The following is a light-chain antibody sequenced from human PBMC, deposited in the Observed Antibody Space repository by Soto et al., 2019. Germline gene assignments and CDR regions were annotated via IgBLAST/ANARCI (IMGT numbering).Light chain of an antibody. CDR2: DAS. CDR3: QQTYSNPRT. Sequence: EIVMTQSPATLSVSPGERATLSCRASQSVNSDLAWYQQKPGQAPRLLIHDASTRATGIPVRFSGSGSGTDFTLTISSLQPEDFATYYCQQTYSNPRTFGQGTKVDIK. V-gene: IGKV3-15*01. CDR1: QSVNSD. J-gene: IGKJ1*01.